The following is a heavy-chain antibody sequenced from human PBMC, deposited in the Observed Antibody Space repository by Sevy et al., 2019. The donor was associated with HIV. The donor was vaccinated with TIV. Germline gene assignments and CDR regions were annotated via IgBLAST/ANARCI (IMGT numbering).Heavy chain of an antibody. J-gene: IGHJ6*03. Sequence: GGSLRLSCAASGFTFSSYWMSWVRQAPGKGLEWVANIKQDGSEKYYVDSVKGRFTISRDNAKNSLYLQMNSLRAEDTAVYYCARESSHRPTVTTRGYYYYYYMDVWGKGTTVTVSS. D-gene: IGHD4-4*01. CDR1: GFTFSSYW. CDR3: ARESSHRPTVTTRGYYYYYYMDV. V-gene: IGHV3-7*01. CDR2: IKQDGSEK.